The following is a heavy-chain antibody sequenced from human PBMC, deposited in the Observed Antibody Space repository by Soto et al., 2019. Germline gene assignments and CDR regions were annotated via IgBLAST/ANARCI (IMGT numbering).Heavy chain of an antibody. J-gene: IGHJ4*02. CDR3: AKGPDPGQKYFGGSGYYYPFYY. CDR1: GFTFSSYD. CDR2: ISFDGINE. D-gene: IGHD3-22*01. Sequence: QVQLVESGGGVVQPGRSLRLSCAVSGFTFSSYDMHWVRQTPDKGLAWVAAISFDGINEYYADSVKGRFTISRDNSKNTLYLQMNSLGAEDTAVYYCAKGPDPGQKYFGGSGYYYPFYYWGQVTLVTVSS. V-gene: IGHV3-30*18.